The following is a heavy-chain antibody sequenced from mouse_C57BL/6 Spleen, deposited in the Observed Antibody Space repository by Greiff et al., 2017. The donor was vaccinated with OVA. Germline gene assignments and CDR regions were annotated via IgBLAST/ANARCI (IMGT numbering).Heavy chain of an antibody. CDR1: GYTFTSYW. V-gene: IGHV1-64*01. D-gene: IGHD1-1*01. CDR3: AGYGSSYEDYAMDY. Sequence: VQLQQPGAELVQPGASVQLSCTASGYTFTSYWMHWVKQRPGQGLAWIGMIHPHSGRTNYHEKFKSKATLTVDKSSSTASMQLSSLTSEDSAVYCCAGYGSSYEDYAMDYWGQGTSVTVS. CDR2: IHPHSGRT. J-gene: IGHJ4*01.